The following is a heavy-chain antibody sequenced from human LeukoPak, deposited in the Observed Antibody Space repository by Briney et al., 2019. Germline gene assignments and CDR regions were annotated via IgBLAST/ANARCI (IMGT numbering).Heavy chain of an antibody. Sequence: ASVKVSCKASGYTFTIYYMHWVRQAPGQGLEWMGIINPSGGSTSYAQKFQGRVTMTRDTSTSTVYMELSSLRSEDTAVYYCARDGKNYYYYYGMDVWGQGTTVTVSS. J-gene: IGHJ6*02. D-gene: IGHD1-26*01. V-gene: IGHV1-46*01. CDR1: GYTFTIYY. CDR2: INPSGGST. CDR3: ARDGKNYYYYYGMDV.